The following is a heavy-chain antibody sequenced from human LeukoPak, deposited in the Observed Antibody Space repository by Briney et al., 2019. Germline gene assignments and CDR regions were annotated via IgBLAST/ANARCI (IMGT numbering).Heavy chain of an antibody. J-gene: IGHJ4*02. Sequence: SETLSLTCTVSGGSISSYYWSWIRQPAGKGLEWIGRIYTSGSTNYNPSLKSRVTMSVDTSKNQFSLKLSSVTAADTAVYYCARQIYDSSGLYYFDYWGQGTLVTVSS. CDR1: GGSISSYY. CDR3: ARQIYDSSGLYYFDY. V-gene: IGHV4-4*07. CDR2: IYTSGST. D-gene: IGHD3-22*01.